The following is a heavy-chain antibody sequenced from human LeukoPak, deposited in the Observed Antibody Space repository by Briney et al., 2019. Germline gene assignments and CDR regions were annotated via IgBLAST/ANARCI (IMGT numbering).Heavy chain of an antibody. D-gene: IGHD3-22*01. V-gene: IGHV4-39*07. CDR2: LYYSGNT. Sequence: PSETLSLTYTVSGGSISSSSYYWGWIRQPPGKGLEWIGSLYYSGNTYYNPSLKSRVTISVDKSKNQFSLKLSSVTAADTAVYYCAILTGRRTYDSSVGVASDWGQGTLVTVSS. J-gene: IGHJ4*02. CDR1: GGSISSSSYY. CDR3: AILTGRRTYDSSVGVASD.